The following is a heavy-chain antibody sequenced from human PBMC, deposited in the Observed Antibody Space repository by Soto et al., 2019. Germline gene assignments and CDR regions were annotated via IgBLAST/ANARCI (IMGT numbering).Heavy chain of an antibody. CDR3: ARDVWRLRYRAGAFDI. V-gene: IGHV3-33*01. D-gene: IGHD1-26*01. CDR2: IWYDGSNK. Sequence: QVQLVESGGGVVQPGRSLRLSCAASGFTFSSYGMHWVRQAPGKGLEWVAVIWYDGSNKYYADSVKGRFTISRDNSKNTLYLKMNSLRAEDTAVYYCARDVWRLRYRAGAFDIWGQGTMVTVSS. CDR1: GFTFSSYG. J-gene: IGHJ3*02.